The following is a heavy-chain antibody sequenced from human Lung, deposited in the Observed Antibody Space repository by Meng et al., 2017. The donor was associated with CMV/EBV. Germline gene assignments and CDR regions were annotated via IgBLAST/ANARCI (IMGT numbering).Heavy chain of an antibody. CDR2: INPNSGDT. D-gene: IGHD2-15*01. CDR3: ARVKKYCTGGSCSSTGYYGMDV. J-gene: IGHJ6*02. Sequence: ASXXIFSNASGYNVTGNYMHWGRQAAGQGLEWIGSINPNSGDTTYAQEFQGRVTMTGDTSITTAYMELSRLRSDDMAVYYCARVKKYCTGGSCSSTGYYGMDVWXQGTXVTGYS. V-gene: IGHV1-2*02. CDR1: GYNVTGNY.